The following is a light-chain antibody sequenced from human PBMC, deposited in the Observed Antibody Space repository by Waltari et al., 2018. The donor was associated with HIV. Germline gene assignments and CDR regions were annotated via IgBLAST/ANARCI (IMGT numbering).Light chain of an antibody. CDR1: SSNIGSNY. CDR2: SNI. Sequence: QSVLTQPPSASGTPGQRVTISCSGSSSNIGSNYVYWYQQIPGTAPKLLIYSNIQPPSGVPYRFSGSTSGTSASLAIIGLRSEDEADYYCASWDDRLSAWVFGGGTKLTVL. V-gene: IGLV1-47*01. CDR3: ASWDDRLSAWV. J-gene: IGLJ3*02.